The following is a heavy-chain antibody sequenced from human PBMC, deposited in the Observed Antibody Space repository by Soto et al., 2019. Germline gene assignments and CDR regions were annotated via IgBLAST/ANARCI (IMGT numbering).Heavy chain of an antibody. CDR3: AISKPSIAEADPIDY. J-gene: IGHJ4*02. D-gene: IGHD6-19*01. CDR2: ISGSAGST. V-gene: IGHV3-23*01. Sequence: EVQVLESGGGLVQPGGSLRLSCAASGFIFTSYAMSWVRQGPGKGLEWVSGISGSAGSTYYADSVKGRFSISRDNSKSTLYLEMNTLRAEDAAIYYCAISKPSIAEADPIDYWGQGTLVTVAS. CDR1: GFIFTSYA.